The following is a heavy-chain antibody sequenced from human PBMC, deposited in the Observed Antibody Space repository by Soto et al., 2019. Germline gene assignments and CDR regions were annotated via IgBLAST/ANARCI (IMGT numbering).Heavy chain of an antibody. CDR1: GFTFSSYA. J-gene: IGHJ4*02. D-gene: IGHD3-22*01. CDR3: AKDHGGEDYDSSGYYYGSDY. CDR2: ISGSGGST. Sequence: GSLRLSCAASGFTFSSYAMSWVRQAPGKGLEWVSAISGSGGSTYYADSVKGRFTISRDNSKNTLYLQMNSLRAEDTAVYYCAKDHGGEDYDSSGYYYGSDYWGQGTLVTVSS. V-gene: IGHV3-23*01.